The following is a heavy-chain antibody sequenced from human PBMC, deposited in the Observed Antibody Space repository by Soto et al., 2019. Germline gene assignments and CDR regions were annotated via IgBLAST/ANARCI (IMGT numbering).Heavy chain of an antibody. CDR3: ARGFNWNDGDYYYYYYYMDV. CDR1: GYTFTSYD. J-gene: IGHJ6*03. V-gene: IGHV1-8*01. Sequence: ASVKVSCKASGYTFTSYDINWVRQATGQGLEWMGLMIPNSGNTGYAQKFQGRVTMTRNTSISTAYMELSSLRSEDTAVYYCARGFNWNDGDYYYYYYYMDVWGKGTTVTVSS. CDR2: MIPNSGNT. D-gene: IGHD1-1*01.